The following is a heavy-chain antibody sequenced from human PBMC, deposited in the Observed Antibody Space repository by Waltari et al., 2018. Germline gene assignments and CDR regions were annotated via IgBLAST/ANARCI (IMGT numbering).Heavy chain of an antibody. V-gene: IGHV5-51*01. J-gene: IGHJ3*01. Sequence: EVQLVQSGAEVKKPGESLKISCKGSGYSFTNYWIGWVRQMPGKGLESLGHIYPGDSETRFNPSFQGQVTISVDKSITTAYLQWSSLKASDTAMYYCARRERGDGYTGAFDVWGQGTMVTVSS. CDR1: GYSFTNYW. D-gene: IGHD5-12*01. CDR2: IYPGDSET. CDR3: ARRERGDGYTGAFDV.